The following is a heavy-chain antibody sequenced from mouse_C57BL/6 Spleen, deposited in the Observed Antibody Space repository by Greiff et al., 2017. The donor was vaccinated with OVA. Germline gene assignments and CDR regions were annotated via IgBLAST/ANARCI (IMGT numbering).Heavy chain of an antibody. Sequence: QVQLQQSGPELVKPGASVKISCKASGYAFSSSWMNWVKQRPGKGLEWIGRIYPGDGDTNYNGKFKGKATLTAEKSSSTAYMQLSSLTSEDSAVYFCARSGELSLHYAMEYWGQGTSVTVSS. CDR2: IYPGDGDT. J-gene: IGHJ4*01. CDR3: ARSGELSLHYAMEY. CDR1: GYAFSSSW. D-gene: IGHD3-2*02. V-gene: IGHV1-82*01.